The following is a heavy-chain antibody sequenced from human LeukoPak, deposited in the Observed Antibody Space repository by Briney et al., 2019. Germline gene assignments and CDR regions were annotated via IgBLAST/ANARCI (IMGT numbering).Heavy chain of an antibody. Sequence: ASVKVSCKASGGTFSSYAISWVRQAPGQGLEWMGGIIPIIGKPNYAQKFQGRVTITADKSTSTAYMELSSLRSEDTAVYYCARDYSGSYLDAFDIWGQGTMVTVSS. CDR2: IIPIIGKP. V-gene: IGHV1-69*10. J-gene: IGHJ3*02. CDR1: GGTFSSYA. D-gene: IGHD1-26*01. CDR3: ARDYSGSYLDAFDI.